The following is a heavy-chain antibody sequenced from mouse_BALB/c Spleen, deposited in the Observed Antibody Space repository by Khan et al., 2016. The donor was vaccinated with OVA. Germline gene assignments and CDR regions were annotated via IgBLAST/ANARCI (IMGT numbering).Heavy chain of an antibody. J-gene: IGHJ2*01. CDR2: IYPGTDNI. D-gene: IGHD3-2*02. Sequence: QVQLQQSGAELMRPGASVKLSCKTSGYIFTSYWIHWVVQRSGQGLEWIARIYPGTDNIYYNEEFKDKATLTADKSSSTAYMQLSSLKSDDSAVYFCAREEALYYFDYWGQGTTLTVSS. CDR1: GYIFTSYW. CDR3: AREEALYYFDY. V-gene: IGHV1S132*01.